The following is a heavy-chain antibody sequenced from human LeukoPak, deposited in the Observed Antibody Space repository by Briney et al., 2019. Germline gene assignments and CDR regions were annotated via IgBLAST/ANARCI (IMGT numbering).Heavy chain of an antibody. CDR2: LFHSGTP. J-gene: IGHJ4*02. V-gene: IGHV4-59*08. Sequence: SETLSLTCTVSGGFISSYYWSWIRQPPGKELEWIGYLFHSGTPRYNPSLKSRVTISADTSKNQFFLTLNSTTAADTAVYYCARRRGWKQQLVYFDYWGQGTLATVSS. CDR3: ARRRGWKQQLVYFDY. D-gene: IGHD6-13*01. CDR1: GGFISSYY.